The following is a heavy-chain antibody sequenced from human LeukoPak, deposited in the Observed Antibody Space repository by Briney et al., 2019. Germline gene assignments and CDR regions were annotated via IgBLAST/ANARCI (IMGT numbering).Heavy chain of an antibody. D-gene: IGHD2-2*01. Sequence: ASVKVSCKASGYTFTSYYMHWVRQAPGQGLEWMGIINPSGGSTSYAQKFQGRVTMTRDTSTSTVYTELSSLRSEDTAVYYCAREWRLDCSSTSCYLDAFDIWGQGTMVTVSS. CDR1: GYTFTSYY. V-gene: IGHV1-46*03. J-gene: IGHJ3*02. CDR3: AREWRLDCSSTSCYLDAFDI. CDR2: INPSGGST.